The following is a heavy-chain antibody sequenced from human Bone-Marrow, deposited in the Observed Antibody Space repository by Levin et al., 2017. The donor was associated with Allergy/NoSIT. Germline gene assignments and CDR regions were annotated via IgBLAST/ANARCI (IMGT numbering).Heavy chain of an antibody. CDR3: TAAYINCTSFHCYTLRLYQHYFGMDV. J-gene: IGHJ6*02. CDR1: GISFRTVY. D-gene: IGHD2-2*01. CDR2: IKTKTDGGTT. Sequence: PGGSLRLSCKASGISFRTVYMSWVRQRSGKGLEWVGLIKTKTDGGTTDYSTSVKGRFTMSRDDSKETLFLQMSNLKTEDTGVYYCTAAYINCTSFHCYTLRLYQHYFGMDVWGQGTTVSVSS. V-gene: IGHV3-15*01.